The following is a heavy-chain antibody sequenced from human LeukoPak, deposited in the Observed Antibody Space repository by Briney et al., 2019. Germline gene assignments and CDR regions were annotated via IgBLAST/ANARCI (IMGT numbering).Heavy chain of an antibody. D-gene: IGHD2-15*01. CDR3: ARDRGSDDPIDY. CDR2: IWHDGTKK. V-gene: IGHV3-33*01. Sequence: GGSLRLFCAASGFTFKSYGMHWVRQTPGKGLEWLAVIWHDGTKKYYADSVKGRFTISRDNSKGTLSLQLNSLRAEDTAVYYCARDRGSDDPIDYWGQGTLVSVSS. J-gene: IGHJ4*02. CDR1: GFTFKSYG.